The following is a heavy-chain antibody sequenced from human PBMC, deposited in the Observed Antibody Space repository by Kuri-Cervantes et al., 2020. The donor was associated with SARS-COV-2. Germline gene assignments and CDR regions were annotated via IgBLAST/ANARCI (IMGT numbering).Heavy chain of an antibody. Sequence: GGSLRLSCAASGFTFSSYAMHWVRQDPGKGLEWVAVISYDGSNKYYADSVKGRFTISRDNAKNSLYLQMNSLRAEDTAVYYCARGERFLIPLFDYWGQGTLVTVSS. D-gene: IGHD1-26*01. CDR2: ISYDGSNK. CDR1: GFTFSSYA. V-gene: IGHV3-30-3*01. J-gene: IGHJ4*02. CDR3: ARGERFLIPLFDY.